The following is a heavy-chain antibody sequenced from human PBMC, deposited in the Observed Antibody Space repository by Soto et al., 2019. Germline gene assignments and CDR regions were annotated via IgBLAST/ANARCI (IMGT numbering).Heavy chain of an antibody. CDR3: ARSEYSSSASFLL. D-gene: IGHD6-6*01. CDR1: GGSISSGGYY. CDR2: IYYSGST. Sequence: SETLSLTCTVSGGSISSGGYYWSWIRQHPGKGLEWIGYIYYSGSTYYNPSLKRRVTISVDTSKNQFSLKLSSVTAADTAVYYCARSEYSSSASFLLWGQGTLVTVSS. J-gene: IGHJ4*02. V-gene: IGHV4-31*03.